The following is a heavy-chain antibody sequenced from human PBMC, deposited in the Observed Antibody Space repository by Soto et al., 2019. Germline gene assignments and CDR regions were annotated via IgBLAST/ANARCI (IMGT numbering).Heavy chain of an antibody. CDR1: GGSISSSSYY. V-gene: IGHV4-39*01. CDR3: ARHELSYDILTGFDY. D-gene: IGHD3-9*01. Sequence: PSETLSLTCTVSGGSISSSSYYWGWIRQPPGKGLEWIGSIYYSGSTYYNPSLKSRVTISVDTSKNQFSLKLSSVTAADTAVYYCARHELSYDILTGFDYWGQGTLVTVSS. CDR2: IYYSGST. J-gene: IGHJ4*02.